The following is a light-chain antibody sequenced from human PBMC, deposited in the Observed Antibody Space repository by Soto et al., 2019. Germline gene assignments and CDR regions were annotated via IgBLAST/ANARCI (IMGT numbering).Light chain of an antibody. J-gene: IGKJ4*01. V-gene: IGKV3-20*01. CDR1: QSLSNNY. CDR3: QQYASSPPT. CDR2: GAS. Sequence: DIVLTQSPGTLSLSPGDRAALSCRASQSLSNNYLAWYQQKPGQAPRLLIYGASSRATGIPDRFSGSGSGTNFTLPTTRVEPPDFAVYYCQQYASSPPTFGGGTKVDIK.